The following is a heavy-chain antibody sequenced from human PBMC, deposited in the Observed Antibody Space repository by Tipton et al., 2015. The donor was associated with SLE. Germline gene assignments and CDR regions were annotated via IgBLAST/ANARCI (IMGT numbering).Heavy chain of an antibody. V-gene: IGHV3-66*01. J-gene: IGHJ6*02. CDR2: IYSGGST. Sequence: SLRLSCAASGFTVTSNYMSWVRQAPGKGLEWVSLIYSGGSTYYADSVKGRFTISRDISKNTLYLQMDSLRVEDTAVYYCARDKSYDTLTGYSPYYSYGMAVWGLGTTVTVSS. CDR1: GFTVTSNY. D-gene: IGHD3-9*01. CDR3: ARDKSYDTLTGYSPYYSYGMAV.